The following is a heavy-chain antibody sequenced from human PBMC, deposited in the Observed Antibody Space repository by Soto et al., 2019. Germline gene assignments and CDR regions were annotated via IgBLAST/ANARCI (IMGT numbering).Heavy chain of an antibody. CDR3: ARWDWGGYFVDY. J-gene: IGHJ4*02. CDR2: IKQDGIEK. D-gene: IGHD7-27*01. CDR1: GFTFSTYW. V-gene: IGHV3-7*01. Sequence: EVQLVESGVGLVQPGGSLRLSCAASGFTFSTYWMDWVRRAPGKGLERVANIKQDGIEKYYVDSVKCRLTISGDKAKNSLCLQMNSLRAEDRAVYYCARWDWGGYFVDYCGQGTLVTVSS.